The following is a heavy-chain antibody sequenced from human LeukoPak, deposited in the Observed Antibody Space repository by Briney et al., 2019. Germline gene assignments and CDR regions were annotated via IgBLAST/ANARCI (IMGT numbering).Heavy chain of an antibody. CDR1: GYTSTSYG. J-gene: IGHJ5*02. CDR2: ISAYNGNT. V-gene: IGHV1-18*01. D-gene: IGHD5-12*01. CDR3: ARDLSPSWGGYDPLGWFDP. Sequence: ASVKVSCKASGYTSTSYGISWVRQAPGQGLEWMGWISAYNGNTNYAQKLQGRVTMTTDTSTSTAYMELRSLRSDDTAVYYCARDLSPSWGGYDPLGWFDPWGQGTLVTVSS.